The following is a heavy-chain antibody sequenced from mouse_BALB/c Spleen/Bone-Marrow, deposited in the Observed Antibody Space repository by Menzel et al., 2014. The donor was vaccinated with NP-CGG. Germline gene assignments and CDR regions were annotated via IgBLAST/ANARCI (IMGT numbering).Heavy chain of an antibody. CDR1: GFNIKDTY. CDR3: TRRGFDC. V-gene: IGHV14-3*02. Sequence: EVKLEESGAELVKPGASVKLSCTASGFNIKDTYIHWVKRRPEQGLEWIGRIDPENGNIKYDPKFQVKATITADTSSNTAYLQLSSLTSEDTAVYDCTRRGFDCWGQGTTLTVSS. CDR2: IDPENGNI. J-gene: IGHJ2*01.